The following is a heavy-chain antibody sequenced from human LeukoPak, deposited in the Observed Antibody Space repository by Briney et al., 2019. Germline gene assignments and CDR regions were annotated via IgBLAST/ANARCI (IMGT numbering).Heavy chain of an antibody. D-gene: IGHD3-22*01. CDR3: ARDGNYFDPTPIWFAA. J-gene: IGHJ5*02. V-gene: IGHV3-33*01. CDR1: GFTFSSYG. Sequence: GGSLRLSCAASGFTFSSYGMHWVRQTPGKGLEWVSGLWFDGGAQYSADSVRGRFIISRYNSNNPLYLQMNSLRADDPAVYYCARDGNYFDPTPIWFAASSQATLPTVPS. CDR2: LWFDGGAQ.